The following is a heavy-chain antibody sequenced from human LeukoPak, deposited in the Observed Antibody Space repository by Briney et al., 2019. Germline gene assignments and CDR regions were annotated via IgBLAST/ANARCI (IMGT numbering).Heavy chain of an antibody. CDR1: GGSISSSSYY. CDR3: ARHVRSSRWGWNY. J-gene: IGHJ4*01. Sequence: SETLSLTCTVSGGSISSSSYYWGWIRQPPGKGLEWIGSIYYSGSTYYNPSLKSRVTVSVDTSKNQFSLKLSSVTAADTAVYYCARHVRSSRWGWNYWGQATLVTVSS. CDR2: IYYSGST. D-gene: IGHD6-13*01. V-gene: IGHV4-39*01.